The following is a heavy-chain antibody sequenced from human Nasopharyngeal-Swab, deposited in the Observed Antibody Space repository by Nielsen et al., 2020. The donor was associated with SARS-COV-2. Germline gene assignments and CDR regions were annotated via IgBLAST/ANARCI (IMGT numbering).Heavy chain of an antibody. V-gene: IGHV3-43*01. CDR3: AKDMQWGTAMADAFDI. CDR2: ISWDGGST. Sequence: GESLKTPCAASGFTFDDYTMHWVRQDPGKGLEWVSLISWDGGSTYYADSVKGRFTISRDNSKNSLYLQMNSLRTEDTALYYCAKDMQWGTAMADAFDIWGQGTMVTVSS. CDR1: GFTFDDYT. D-gene: IGHD5-18*01. J-gene: IGHJ3*02.